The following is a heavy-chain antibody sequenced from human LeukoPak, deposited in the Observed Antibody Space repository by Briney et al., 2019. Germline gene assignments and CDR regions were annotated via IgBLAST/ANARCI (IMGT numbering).Heavy chain of an antibody. V-gene: IGHV3-23*01. J-gene: IGHJ4*02. D-gene: IGHD3-9*01. CDR1: GFTFSSYA. CDR2: ISGSGGTT. Sequence: QPGGSLRLSCAASGFTFSSYAMTWVRQAPGKGLDWVSAISGSGGTTYSADSVRGRLTISRDNSKNTLYLQMNSLRAEDTAVYYCAKGLINDWSALEYWGQGTLVTVSS. CDR3: AKGLINDWSALEY.